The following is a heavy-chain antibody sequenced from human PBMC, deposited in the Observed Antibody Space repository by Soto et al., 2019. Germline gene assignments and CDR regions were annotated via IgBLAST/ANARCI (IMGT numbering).Heavy chain of an antibody. Sequence: QVQLQESGPGLVKPSETLSLNCTVSGGPISSYYWSWIRQSPGKGLEWIGYIYYSGSTNYNPSLTSRATISVAPAKNRLSLELSSVTAADTAVYYCARGSSGWPPRFDYWGQGTLVTVSS. CDR1: GGPISSYY. CDR2: IYYSGST. J-gene: IGHJ4*02. D-gene: IGHD6-19*01. V-gene: IGHV4-59*01. CDR3: ARGSSGWPPRFDY.